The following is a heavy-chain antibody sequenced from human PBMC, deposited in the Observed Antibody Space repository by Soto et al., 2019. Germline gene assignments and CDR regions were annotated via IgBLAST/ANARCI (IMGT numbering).Heavy chain of an antibody. J-gene: IGHJ4*02. D-gene: IGHD3-22*01. V-gene: IGHV1-69*13. CDR3: ARDLKSSGYYDSSGYYGC. CDR2: IIPIFGTA. CDR1: GGTFSSYA. Sequence: ASVKVSCKASGGTFSSYAISWVRQAPGQGLEWMGGIIPIFGTANYAQKFQGRVTITADESTSTAYMELSSLRSEDTAVYYCARDLKSSGYYDSSGYYGCWGQGTLVTVSS.